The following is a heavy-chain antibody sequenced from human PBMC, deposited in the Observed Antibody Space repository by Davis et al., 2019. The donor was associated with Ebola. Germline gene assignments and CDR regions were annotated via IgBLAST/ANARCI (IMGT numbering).Heavy chain of an antibody. Sequence: GESLKISCAASGFTFSSYAMHWVRQAPGKGLEWVAVISYDGSNKYYADSVKGRFTISRDNSKNTLYLQMNSLRAEDTAVYYCARDGSGYCSSTSCYTPAAGPPLMVYWGQGTLVTVSS. CDR3: ARDGSGYCSSTSCYTPAAGPPLMVY. J-gene: IGHJ4*02. V-gene: IGHV3-30-3*01. CDR2: ISYDGSNK. CDR1: GFTFSSYA. D-gene: IGHD2-2*02.